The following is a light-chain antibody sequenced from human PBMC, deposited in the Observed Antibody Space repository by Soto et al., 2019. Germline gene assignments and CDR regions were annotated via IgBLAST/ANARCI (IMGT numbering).Light chain of an antibody. CDR1: TGTVTSGHY. V-gene: IGLV7-46*01. CDR3: LLSSAGTPWV. J-gene: IGLJ3*02. CDR2: DTN. Sequence: QAVVTQEPSLTASPGGTVTLTCGSNTGTVTSGHYPYWFQQKPGQAPRTLIYDTNNRHSWTPARFSGSLLGGKAALTLSGAQPEDEADYYCLLSSAGTPWVFGGGTKLTVL.